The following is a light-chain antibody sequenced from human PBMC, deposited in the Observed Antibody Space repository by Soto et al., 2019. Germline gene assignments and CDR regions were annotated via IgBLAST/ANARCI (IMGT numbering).Light chain of an antibody. J-gene: IGKJ1*01. CDR3: QVYGTSFKT. CDR1: QTVTSGY. CDR2: GVY. V-gene: IGKV3-20*01. Sequence: EIVLTQSPDNLTLSLGNIPTLSCTPSQTVTSGYLAWYQQKPGQAPRLLIYGVYTGATGIPDRFSGSGSGTDFTLTISRLEHEDFAVYFCQVYGTSFKTFGQGTKVDI.